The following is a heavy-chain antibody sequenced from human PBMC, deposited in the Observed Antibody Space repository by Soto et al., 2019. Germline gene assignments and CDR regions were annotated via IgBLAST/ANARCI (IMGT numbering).Heavy chain of an antibody. CDR1: GFSLSSTRMA. J-gene: IGHJ4*02. CDR3: AHIVVAGLGYYFDY. V-gene: IGHV2-5*02. CDR2: IYWDDDK. Sequence: XKPTQTLTLTCTFSGFSLSSTRMAVGWIRQPPGKALEWLALIYWDDDKRYSPFLKSRLTIXKDTSKNQVVLTMSNMDPVDTARYYCAHIVVAGLGYYFDYWGQGTLVTVSS. D-gene: IGHD6-19*01.